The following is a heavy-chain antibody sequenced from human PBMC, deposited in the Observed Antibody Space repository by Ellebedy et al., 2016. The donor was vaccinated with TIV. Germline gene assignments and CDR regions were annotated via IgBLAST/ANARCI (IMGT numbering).Heavy chain of an antibody. CDR3: ARDRSSSWSSYFDS. CDR2: INPANGDT. J-gene: IGHJ4*02. CDR1: GYTFATHA. Sequence: ASVKVSCEASGYTFATHALYWLRQAPGQRLEWMGWINPANGDTRYSQRFLGRVSITRDTSTNTVFMDLSGLQSEDTALYYCARDRSSSWSSYFDSWGQGTLVTVSS. V-gene: IGHV1-3*01. D-gene: IGHD6-13*01.